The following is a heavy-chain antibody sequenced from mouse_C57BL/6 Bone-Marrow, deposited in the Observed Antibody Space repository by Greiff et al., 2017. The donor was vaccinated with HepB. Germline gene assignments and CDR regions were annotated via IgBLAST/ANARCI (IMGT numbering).Heavy chain of an antibody. CDR2: IDPETGGT. CDR3: TRAGNSITTVVDY. D-gene: IGHD1-1*01. Sequence: QVQLQQSGAELVRPGASVTLSCKASGYTFTDYEMHWVKQTPVHGLEWIGAIDPETGGTAYTQKFKGKAILTADKSSSTAYMVLRSLTSEDSAVYYCTRAGNSITTVVDYGGQGTTLTVSS. J-gene: IGHJ2*01. CDR1: GYTFTDYE. V-gene: IGHV1-15*01.